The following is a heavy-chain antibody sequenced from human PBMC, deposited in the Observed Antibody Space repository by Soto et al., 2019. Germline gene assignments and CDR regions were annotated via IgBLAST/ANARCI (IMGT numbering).Heavy chain of an antibody. J-gene: IGHJ3*02. CDR2: ISSSSSTI. V-gene: IGHV3-48*01. D-gene: IGHD3-3*01. Sequence: GGSLRLSCAASGFTFSSYSMNWVRQAPGKGLEWVSYISSSSSTIYYADSVKGRFTISRDNAKNSLYLQMNSLRAEDTAVYYCARVVRITIFGVVSRAFDIWGQGTMVTVSS. CDR3: ARVVRITIFGVVSRAFDI. CDR1: GFTFSSYS.